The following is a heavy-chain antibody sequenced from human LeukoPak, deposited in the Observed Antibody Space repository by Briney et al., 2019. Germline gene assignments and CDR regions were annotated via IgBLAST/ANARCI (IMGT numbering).Heavy chain of an antibody. CDR2: ISSSGSTI. V-gene: IGHV3-48*03. Sequence: PGGSLRLSCVASGFTFGSYEMNWVRQAPGKGLEWVSYISSSGSTIYYADSVKGRFTISRDNAKNSLYLQMNSLRAEDTAVYYCAKFLVVTPYYFDYWGQGTLVTVSS. D-gene: IGHD3-22*01. J-gene: IGHJ4*02. CDR1: GFTFGSYE. CDR3: AKFLVVTPYYFDY.